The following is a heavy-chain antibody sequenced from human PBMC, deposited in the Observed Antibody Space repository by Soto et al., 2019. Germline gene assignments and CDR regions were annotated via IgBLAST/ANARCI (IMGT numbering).Heavy chain of an antibody. Sequence: QVQLVQSGAEVKKPGSSVKVSCKASGGTFSSYAISWVRQAPGQGLEWMGGIIPIFGTANYAQKFQGRVXIXAXXATSTAYMELSSLRSEDTAVYYCARENSSPGWFDPWGQGTLVTVSS. CDR2: IIPIFGTA. J-gene: IGHJ5*02. D-gene: IGHD6-19*01. CDR1: GGTFSSYA. V-gene: IGHV1-69*12. CDR3: ARENSSPGWFDP.